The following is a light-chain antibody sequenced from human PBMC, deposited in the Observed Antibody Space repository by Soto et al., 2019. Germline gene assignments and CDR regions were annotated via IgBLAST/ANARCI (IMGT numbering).Light chain of an antibody. V-gene: IGLV2-14*03. CDR2: DVS. CDR1: IIDVGGYNF. Sequence: QSALTQPASVSASPGQSFPISCTGTIIDVGGYNFVSWYQQYPGKAPKLMICDVSNRPSGVSNRFSGSKSGNTASLTISGLQAEDEADYYCSSFTGSNYVFGPGTKLT. CDR3: SSFTGSNYV. J-gene: IGLJ1*01.